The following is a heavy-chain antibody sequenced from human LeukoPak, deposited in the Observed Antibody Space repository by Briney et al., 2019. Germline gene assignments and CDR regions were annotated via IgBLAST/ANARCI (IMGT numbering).Heavy chain of an antibody. CDR2: ISSSSGSII. CDR1: GFTFSDYY. Sequence: GGSLRLSCAASGFTFSDYYMTWIRQAPGKGLEWVSYISSSSGSIIYYADSVKGRFTISRDNAKDSLYLQMNSLRAEDTAVYYCARWLEGGPGHWGQGTLVTVSS. J-gene: IGHJ4*02. CDR3: ARWLEGGPGH. V-gene: IGHV3-11*01. D-gene: IGHD3-22*01.